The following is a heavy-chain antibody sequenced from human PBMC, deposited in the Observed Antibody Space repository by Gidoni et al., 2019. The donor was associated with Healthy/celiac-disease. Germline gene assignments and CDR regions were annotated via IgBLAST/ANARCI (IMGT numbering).Heavy chain of an antibody. CDR3: AREEDCSSTSCKDITYYFDY. V-gene: IGHV3-33*01. CDR1: GFTFSSYG. J-gene: IGHJ4*02. CDR2: RWYDGSNK. D-gene: IGHD2-2*01. Sequence: QVQLVESGGGVVQPGRSLRLSCAASGFTFSSYGMHWVRQAPGKGLEWVAVRWYDGSNKYYADSVKGRFTISRDNSKNTLYLQMNSLRAEDTAVYYCAREEDCSSTSCKDITYYFDYWGQGTLVTVSS.